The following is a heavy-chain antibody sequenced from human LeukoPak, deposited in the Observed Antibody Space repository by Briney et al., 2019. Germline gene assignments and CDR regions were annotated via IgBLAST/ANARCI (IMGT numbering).Heavy chain of an antibody. CDR2: ISGSGGST. J-gene: IGHJ4*02. V-gene: IGHV3-23*01. CDR1: GFTFSSYA. CDR3: AKEGIYYGSGSYYPFDY. D-gene: IGHD3-10*01. Sequence: PGGSLRLSCAASGFTFSSYAMSWVRQAPGKGLEWVSGISGSGGSTYYADSVQGRFTISRDNPKNTLYLQMSSLKAEDTALYYCAKEGIYYGSGSYYPFDYWGQGTLVTVSS.